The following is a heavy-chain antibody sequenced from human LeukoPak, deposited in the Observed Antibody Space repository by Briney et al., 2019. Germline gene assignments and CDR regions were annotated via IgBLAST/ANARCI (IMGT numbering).Heavy chain of an antibody. J-gene: IGHJ4*02. CDR2: INPNSGGT. V-gene: IGHV1-2*04. Sequence: ASVKVSCKASGYTFTGYYMHWVRQAPGQGLEWMGWINPNSGGTNYAQKFQGWVTMTRDTSISTAYMELRSLRSDDTAVYYCARENWNHRDYWGQGTLVTVSS. CDR3: ARENWNHRDY. D-gene: IGHD1-14*01. CDR1: GYTFTGYY.